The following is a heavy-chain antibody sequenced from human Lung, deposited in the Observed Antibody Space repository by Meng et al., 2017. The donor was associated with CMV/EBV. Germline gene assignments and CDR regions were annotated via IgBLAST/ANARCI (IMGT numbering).Heavy chain of an antibody. V-gene: IGHV3-73*01. D-gene: IGHD2-2*01. CDR3: TREYRAYCSSTSCYAKMSAFWYFDL. CDR2: IRSKANSYAT. Sequence: GQASGKGLEWVGRIRSKANSYATAYATSVKGRFNISRDDSKNTAYLKMNSLKTEDTAVYYCTREYRAYCSSTSCYAKMSAFWYFDLWGRGTLVTVSS. J-gene: IGHJ2*01.